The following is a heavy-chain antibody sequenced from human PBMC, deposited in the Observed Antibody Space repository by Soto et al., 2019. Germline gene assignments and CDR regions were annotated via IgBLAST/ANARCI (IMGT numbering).Heavy chain of an antibody. J-gene: IGHJ6*02. D-gene: IGHD3-3*01. Sequence: QLRESGPGLVKPSQTLSLTCTVSGTPINSADFYWTWIRQPPGKGLEWIGYIYYSGTTFHNPSLRSRISMSVDTSKIQFSLRLNSVTAADTAVYYCARGYDFAGFSPYGLDVWGQGTTVTVSS. CDR1: GTPINSADFY. CDR2: IYYSGTT. CDR3: ARGYDFAGFSPYGLDV. V-gene: IGHV4-30-4*01.